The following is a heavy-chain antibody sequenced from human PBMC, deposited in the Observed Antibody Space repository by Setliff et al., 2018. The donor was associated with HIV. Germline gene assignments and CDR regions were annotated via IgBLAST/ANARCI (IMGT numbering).Heavy chain of an antibody. D-gene: IGHD6-19*01. V-gene: IGHV1-46*01. CDR2: INPSGGST. CDR3: ARLGSGWSASYYYAMDV. J-gene: IGHJ6*02. CDR1: GYTFTSYY. Sequence: GASVKVSCKASGYTFTSYYMHWVRQAPGQGLEWMGIINPSGGSTSYAQKFQGRVTMTRDTSTSTVYMELKSLTSDDTAAYFCARLGSGWSASYYYAMDVWGQGTAVTVSS.